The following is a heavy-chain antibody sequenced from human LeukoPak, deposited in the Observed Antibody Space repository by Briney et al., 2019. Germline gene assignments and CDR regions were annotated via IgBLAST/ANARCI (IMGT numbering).Heavy chain of an antibody. CDR2: IIPIFGTA. Sequence: SVKVSFKASGGTFSSYAISWVRQAPGQGLEWMGGIIPIFGTANYAQKFQGRVAITADESTSTAYTELSSLRSEDTAVYYCARGSHDSSGPPEGYWGQGTLVTVSS. D-gene: IGHD3-22*01. CDR1: GGTFSSYA. V-gene: IGHV1-69*13. J-gene: IGHJ4*02. CDR3: ARGSHDSSGPPEGY.